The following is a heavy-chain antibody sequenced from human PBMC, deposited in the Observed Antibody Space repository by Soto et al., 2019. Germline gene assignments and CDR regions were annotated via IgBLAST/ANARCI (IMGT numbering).Heavy chain of an antibody. J-gene: IGHJ4*02. V-gene: IGHV4-30-4*01. CDR3: ARLYYYDSIRDY. CDR1: GGSIGSGDYY. Sequence: SETLSLTCTVSGGSIGSGDYYWSWIRQPPGKGLEWIGYIYYSGSTYYNPSLKSRVTISVDTSKNQFSLKLSSATAADTAVYYCARLYYYDSIRDYWGQGTLVTVSS. CDR2: IYYSGST. D-gene: IGHD3-22*01.